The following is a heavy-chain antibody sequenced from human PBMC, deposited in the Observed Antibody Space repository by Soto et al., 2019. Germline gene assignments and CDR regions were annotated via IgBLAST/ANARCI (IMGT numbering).Heavy chain of an antibody. CDR2: ISSSGSTI. V-gene: IGHV3-48*03. Sequence: EVQLVESGGGLVQPGGSLRLSCAASGLTFSSYEMNWVRQAPGKGLEWVSYISSSGSTIYYADSVKGRFTISRDNAKNSLYLQMNSLRAEDTAVYYCARSATRGYSYGYPYYFDYWGQGTLFTVSS. D-gene: IGHD5-18*01. CDR3: ARSATRGYSYGYPYYFDY. CDR1: GLTFSSYE. J-gene: IGHJ4*02.